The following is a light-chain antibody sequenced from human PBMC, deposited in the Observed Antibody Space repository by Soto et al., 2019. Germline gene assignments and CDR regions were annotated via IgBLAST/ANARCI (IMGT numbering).Light chain of an antibody. Sequence: QSVLTQPPSVSGAPGQRVTISCTGSSSNIGAGYDVHWYQQLPGTAPKLLIYGNTNRPSGVPDRFSGSKSGTSASLAINGLQAEDEADYYCQSYDRSLSGSRVFGTGTKLTVL. CDR1: SSNIGAGYD. V-gene: IGLV1-40*01. CDR2: GNT. CDR3: QSYDRSLSGSRV. J-gene: IGLJ1*01.